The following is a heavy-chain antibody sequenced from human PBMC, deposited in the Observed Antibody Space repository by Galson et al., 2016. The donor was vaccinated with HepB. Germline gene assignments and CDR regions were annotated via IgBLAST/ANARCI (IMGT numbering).Heavy chain of an antibody. CDR2: ISGSGGST. CDR1: GFTFSNYA. J-gene: IGHJ6*02. CDR3: VRVGWGWSYGGGMDV. D-gene: IGHD5-18*01. Sequence: SLRLSCAASGFTFSNYAMSWVRQVPGKGLEWVSTISGSGGSTYYADSVKGRFTISRDNSMNTLYLQMNSLRREDAAVYHCVRVGWGWSYGGGMDVWGQGTTVTVSS. V-gene: IGHV3-23*01.